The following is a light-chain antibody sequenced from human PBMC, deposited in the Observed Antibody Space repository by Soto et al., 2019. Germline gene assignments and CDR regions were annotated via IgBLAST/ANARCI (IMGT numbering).Light chain of an antibody. CDR1: IIDFFCYDY. V-gene: IGLV2-14*03. J-gene: IGLJ1*01. CDR3: SSHTSGSTRV. Sequence: QSALTQPASVSGSPGQSIAISCTCTIIDFFCYDYVSFYQHQPYKAPKLIIYYVTHRPSCVSNLFSCSNSGNPASLTISVLQDEEEADYYCSSHTSGSTRVFGTGTEVTV. CDR2: YVT.